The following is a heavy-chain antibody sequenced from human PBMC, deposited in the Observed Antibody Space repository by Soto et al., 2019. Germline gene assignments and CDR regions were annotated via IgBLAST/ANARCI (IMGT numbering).Heavy chain of an antibody. CDR1: VVSVSSASYY. CDR3: ARLEWFEELYFEY. D-gene: IGHD3-3*01. V-gene: IGHV4-61*01. J-gene: IGHJ4*02. Sequence: PXETLSLTCAFSVVSVSSASYYCSWFRQPPWRGLEWIGYISYSGSTNYNPSLTSRITISLDTSKNQFSLKPSSVTTADTAVYYCARLEWFEELYFEYWGQGSLFNVSS. CDR2: ISYSGST.